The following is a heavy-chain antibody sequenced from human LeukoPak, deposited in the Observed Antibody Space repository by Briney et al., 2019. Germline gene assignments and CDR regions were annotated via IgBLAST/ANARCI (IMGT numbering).Heavy chain of an antibody. J-gene: IGHJ4*02. Sequence: SETLSLTCAVYGVSFSGYYWSWIRQPPGKGLEWIGYISYSGSTNYNPSLKSRVTISVDTSKNQFSLKLSSVTAADTAVYYCARSYCSGGSCYIYSFDYWGQGTLVTVSS. CDR1: GVSFSGYY. CDR3: ARSYCSGGSCYIYSFDY. D-gene: IGHD2-15*01. CDR2: ISYSGST. V-gene: IGHV4-59*01.